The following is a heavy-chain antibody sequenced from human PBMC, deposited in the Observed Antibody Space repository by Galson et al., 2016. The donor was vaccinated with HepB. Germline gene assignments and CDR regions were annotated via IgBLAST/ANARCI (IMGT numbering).Heavy chain of an antibody. CDR1: GYSFSNYD. J-gene: IGHJ6*02. D-gene: IGHD2-2*01. CDR3: ARAYLSSTSCYYFGMDF. V-gene: IGHV1-8*01. CDR2: MQPNSGDT. Sequence: SVKVSCKASGYSFSNYDINWVRQATGPGLQWMGWMQPNSGDTGFAQKFQGRVTMTRNTTISTAYLELSSLRSEDSAVYYCARAYLSSTSCYYFGMDFWGQGTTVTVSS.